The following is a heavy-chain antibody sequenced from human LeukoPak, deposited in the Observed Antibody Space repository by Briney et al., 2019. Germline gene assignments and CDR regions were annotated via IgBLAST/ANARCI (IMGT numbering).Heavy chain of an antibody. Sequence: SETLSLTCTVSGGSISSSSYYWGWIRHPPGKGLEWIGSIYYSGSTYYNPSLKSRVTISVDTSKNQFSLKLSSVIAADTAVYYCARHEDSSSWSLYYYYGMDVWGQGTTVTVSS. CDR1: GGSISSSSYY. V-gene: IGHV4-39*01. CDR2: IYYSGST. J-gene: IGHJ6*02. D-gene: IGHD6-13*01. CDR3: ARHEDSSSWSLYYYYGMDV.